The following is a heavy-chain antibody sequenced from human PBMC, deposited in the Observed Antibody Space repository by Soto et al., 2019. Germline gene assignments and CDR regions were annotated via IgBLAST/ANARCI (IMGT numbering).Heavy chain of an antibody. CDR2: INHSGST. D-gene: IGHD5-18*01. CDR3: ARGGRDTAMVKGGDWDYYYYGMDV. Sequence: SETLSLTCAVYGGSFSGYYWSWIRQPPGKGLEWIGEINHSGSTNYNPSLKSRVTISVDTSKNQFSLKLSSVTAADTAVYYCARGGRDTAMVKGGDWDYYYYGMDVWGQGTTVTVSS. CDR1: GGSFSGYY. J-gene: IGHJ6*02. V-gene: IGHV4-34*01.